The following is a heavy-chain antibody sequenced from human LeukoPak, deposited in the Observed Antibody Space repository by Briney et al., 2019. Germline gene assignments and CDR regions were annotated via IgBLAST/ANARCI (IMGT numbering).Heavy chain of an antibody. CDR3: ARHPPVPVFQNGMDV. CDR2: INHSGST. Sequence: SETLSLTCAVYGGSFSGYYWSWIRQPPGKGLEWIGEINHSGSTNYNPSLKSRLTISVDTSKNQFSLKLSSVTAGDTAVYFCARHPPVPVFQNGMDVWGQGTTVTVSS. V-gene: IGHV4-34*01. D-gene: IGHD2-2*01. CDR1: GGSFSGYY. J-gene: IGHJ6*02.